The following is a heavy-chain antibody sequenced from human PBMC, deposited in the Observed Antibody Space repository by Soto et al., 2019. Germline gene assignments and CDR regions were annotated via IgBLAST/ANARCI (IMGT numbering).Heavy chain of an antibody. Sequence: SVTVSCTASGGTFSSYAISWVRQAPGQGLEWMGGIIPIFGTANYAQKFQGRVTITADKSTSTAYMELSSLRSEDTAVYYCAREMYSSSSVWFDPWGQGTLVTVSS. V-gene: IGHV1-69*06. CDR1: GGTFSSYA. D-gene: IGHD6-6*01. J-gene: IGHJ5*02. CDR2: IIPIFGTA. CDR3: AREMYSSSSVWFDP.